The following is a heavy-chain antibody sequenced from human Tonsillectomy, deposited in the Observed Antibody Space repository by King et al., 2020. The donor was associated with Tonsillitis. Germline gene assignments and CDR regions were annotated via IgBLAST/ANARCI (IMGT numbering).Heavy chain of an antibody. CDR1: GFTISSYA. CDR2: ISGSGSST. Sequence: DVQLVESGGGLVQPGGSLRLSCAASGFTISSYAMSWVRQAPGKGLEWVSAISGSGSSTYYADSVKGRFTISRDNSKNTLYLQMNSLRAEDTAVYYCAKGRGYCTGGSCYSDYWGQGTLVTVSS. CDR3: AKGRGYCTGGSCYSDY. D-gene: IGHD2-15*01. V-gene: IGHV3-23*04. J-gene: IGHJ4*02.